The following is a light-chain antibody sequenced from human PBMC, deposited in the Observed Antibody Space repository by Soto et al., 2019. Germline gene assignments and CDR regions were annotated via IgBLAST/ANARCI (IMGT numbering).Light chain of an antibody. V-gene: IGKV3-15*01. Sequence: EIVMTQSPATQSKSAGKRANLSCXASQSVSSNLAWYQQKPGQAPRLLIYGASTRATGIPARFSGSGSGTEFTLTISSLQSEDFAVYYCQQYNNWPRTFGQGTKVDTK. CDR1: QSVSSN. CDR2: GAS. CDR3: QQYNNWPRT. J-gene: IGKJ1*01.